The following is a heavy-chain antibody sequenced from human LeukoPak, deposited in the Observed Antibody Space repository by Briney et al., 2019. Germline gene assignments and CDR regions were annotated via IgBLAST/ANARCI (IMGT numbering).Heavy chain of an antibody. Sequence: ASVKVSCKASGYTYTSYGISWVRQAPGQGLEWMGWISAYNGNTNYAQKLQGRVTMTTDTSTSTAYMELRSLRSDDTAVYYCARKIVGATSNYFDYWGQGTLVTVSS. CDR1: GYTYTSYG. CDR3: ARKIVGATSNYFDY. D-gene: IGHD1-26*01. V-gene: IGHV1-18*01. CDR2: ISAYNGNT. J-gene: IGHJ4*02.